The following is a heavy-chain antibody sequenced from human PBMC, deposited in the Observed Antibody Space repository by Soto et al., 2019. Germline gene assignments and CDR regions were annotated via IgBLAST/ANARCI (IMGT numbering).Heavy chain of an antibody. CDR3: AGRGYYYYGMDV. V-gene: IGHV1-8*01. CDR1: GYTFTSYD. CDR2: MNPNSGNT. J-gene: IGHJ6*02. Sequence: QVQLVQSGAEVKKPGASVKVSCKASGYTFTSYDINWVRQATGQGLEWMGWMNPNSGNTGYAQKFPGRVTMTRNTSISTAYMELSSLRSEDTAVYYCAGRGYYYYGMDVWGQGTTVTVSS. D-gene: IGHD1-26*01.